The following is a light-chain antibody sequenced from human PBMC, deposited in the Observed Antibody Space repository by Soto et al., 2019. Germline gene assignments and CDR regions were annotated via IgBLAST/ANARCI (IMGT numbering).Light chain of an antibody. CDR2: GAS. V-gene: IGKV3-15*01. CDR3: QQYNNWPPLT. J-gene: IGKJ4*01. Sequence: EIVMTQSPATLSVSPGETATLSCRASQSVSSSLAWYQQTPGRAPRLLIYGASTRATGIPTRFSGSGSGTEFTLTISSLQSEDFAVYCCQQYNNWPPLTFGGGTKVEIK. CDR1: QSVSSS.